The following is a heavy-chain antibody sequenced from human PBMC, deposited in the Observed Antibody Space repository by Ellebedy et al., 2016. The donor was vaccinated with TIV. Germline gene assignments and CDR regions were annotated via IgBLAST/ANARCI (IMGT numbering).Heavy chain of an antibody. D-gene: IGHD4-17*01. CDR1: GFSFRSYW. CDR3: ATDGSYGDYRSPAHAFVT. J-gene: IGHJ3*02. Sequence: GGSLRLSCVASGFSFRSYWMSWVRQAPGKGLEWVANINQDGGEKHYVDSVRGRFTISRDNAKNSLYLQMNSLRAEDSAVYYCATDGSYGDYRSPAHAFVTWGQGTMVIVSS. V-gene: IGHV3-7*01. CDR2: INQDGGEK.